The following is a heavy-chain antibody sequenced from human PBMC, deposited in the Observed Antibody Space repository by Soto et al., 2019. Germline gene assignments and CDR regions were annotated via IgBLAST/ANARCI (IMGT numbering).Heavy chain of an antibody. CDR1: GGAFSGYH. CDR3: AGDPGDHDSFDY. CDR2: INHSGST. J-gene: IGHJ4*02. Sequence: QVQLQQRGAGLLKASETLSLTCTVYGGAFSGYHWSWIRQPPGKGLEWIGEINHSGSTNYNPSLKGRVTIAVDTSKKQFSLKLSSVTAADTAVYYCAGDPGDHDSFDYWGQGALVTVSS. V-gene: IGHV4-34*01. D-gene: IGHD4-17*01.